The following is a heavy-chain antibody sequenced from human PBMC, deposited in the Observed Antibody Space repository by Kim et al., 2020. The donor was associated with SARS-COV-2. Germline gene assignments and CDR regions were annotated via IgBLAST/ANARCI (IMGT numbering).Heavy chain of an antibody. CDR2: IWYDGSNK. Sequence: GGSLRLSCAASRFTFSSYGLHWVRQAPGKGLEWVAAIWYDGSNKYNADSVKGRFTISRDNSKNKLYLQMNNLRAEDTAVYYCAKERRKYCSGGSCHLDYCGQGTLGTVA. V-gene: IGHV3-33*06. CDR3: AKERRKYCSGGSCHLDY. CDR1: RFTFSSYG. J-gene: IGHJ4*02. D-gene: IGHD2-15*01.